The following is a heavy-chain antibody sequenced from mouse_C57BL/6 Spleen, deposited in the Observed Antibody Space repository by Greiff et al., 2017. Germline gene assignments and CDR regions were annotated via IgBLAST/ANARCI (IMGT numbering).Heavy chain of an antibody. J-gene: IGHJ4*01. CDR3: ARKYYCYDMDY. CDR1: GFTFSDYG. Sequence: EVMLVESGGGLVKPGGSLKLSCAASGFTFSDYGMHWVRQAPEKGLEWVAYISSGSSTIYYADTVKGRFTISRDNANNTLFLQMTRLRSEDYAVYYCARKYYCYDMDYWGQGTSVTVSS. D-gene: IGHD2-12*01. V-gene: IGHV5-17*01. CDR2: ISSGSSTI.